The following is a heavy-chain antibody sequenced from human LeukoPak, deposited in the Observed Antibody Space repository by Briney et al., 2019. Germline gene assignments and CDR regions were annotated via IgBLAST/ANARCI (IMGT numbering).Heavy chain of an antibody. CDR1: GYTFTSYA. CDR3: ARDKVDPAMVGGDNWFDP. D-gene: IGHD5-18*01. V-gene: IGHV7-4-1*02. CDR2: INTNTGNP. Sequence: GASVKVSCKASGYTFTSYAMNWVRQAPGQGLEWMGWINTNTGNPTYAQGFTGRFVFSLDTSVSTAYLQISSLKAEDTAVYYCARDKVDPAMVGGDNWFDPWGQGTMVTVSS. J-gene: IGHJ5*02.